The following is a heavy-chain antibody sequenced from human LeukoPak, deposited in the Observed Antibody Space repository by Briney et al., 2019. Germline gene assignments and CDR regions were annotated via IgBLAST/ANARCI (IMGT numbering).Heavy chain of an antibody. Sequence: SETLSLTCTVSGGSISSYYWSWIRQPAAKAPEWIGRIYTSGSTNYNPSLKSRVTMSVDTSKNQFSLKLSSVTAADTAVYYCAVREIAVAGTDFDYWGQGTLVTVSS. CDR3: AVREIAVAGTDFDY. CDR2: IYTSGST. D-gene: IGHD6-19*01. J-gene: IGHJ4*02. CDR1: GGSISSYY. V-gene: IGHV4-4*07.